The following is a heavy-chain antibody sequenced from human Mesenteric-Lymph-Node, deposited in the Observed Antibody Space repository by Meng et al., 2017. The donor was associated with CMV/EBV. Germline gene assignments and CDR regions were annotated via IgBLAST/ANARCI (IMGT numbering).Heavy chain of an antibody. CDR2: IKQGGTEQ. CDR3: ASHNARDAFDN. V-gene: IGHV3-7*01. J-gene: IGHJ3*02. D-gene: IGHD1-14*01. CDR1: GFTFSSYW. Sequence: GESLKISCVASGFTFSSYWMTWVRQAPGKGLEWVASIKQGGTEQYYVESVKGRITISRDNTKNTLYLQMNSLRAEGTVVYYCASHNARDAFDNWGQGTMVTVSS.